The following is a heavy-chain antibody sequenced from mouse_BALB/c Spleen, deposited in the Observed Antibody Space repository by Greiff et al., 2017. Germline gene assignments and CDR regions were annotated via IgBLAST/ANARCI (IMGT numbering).Heavy chain of an antibody. D-gene: IGHD1-1*01. CDR1: GYTFTNYW. Sequence: QVQLQQSGAELVRPGTSVKISCKASGYTFTNYWLGWVKQRPGHGLEWIGDIYPGGGYTNYNEKFKGKATLTADTSSSTAYMQLSSLTSEDSAVYFCARDYYGRDYAMDYWGQGTSVTVSS. CDR3: ARDYYGRDYAMDY. J-gene: IGHJ4*01. V-gene: IGHV1-63*02. CDR2: IYPGGGYT.